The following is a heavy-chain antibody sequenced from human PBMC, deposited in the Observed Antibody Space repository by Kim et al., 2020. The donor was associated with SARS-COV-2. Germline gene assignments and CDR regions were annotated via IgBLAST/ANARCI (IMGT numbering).Heavy chain of an antibody. CDR1: GYTFTSYA. CDR3: ARDYDSSGYYYYYYGMDV. D-gene: IGHD3-22*01. J-gene: IGHJ6*02. CDR2: INTNTGNP. Sequence: ASVKVSCKASGYTFTSYAMNWVRQAPGQGLEWMGWINTNTGNPTYAQGFTGRFVFSLDTSVSTAYLQISSLKAEDTAVYYCARDYDSSGYYYYYYGMDVWGQGTTVTVSS. V-gene: IGHV7-4-1*02.